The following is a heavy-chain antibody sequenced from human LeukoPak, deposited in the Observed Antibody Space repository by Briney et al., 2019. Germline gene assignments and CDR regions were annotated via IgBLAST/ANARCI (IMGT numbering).Heavy chain of an antibody. CDR2: ISAYNGNT. V-gene: IGHV1-18*01. CDR3: AREKNEGYYYDSSGYFDY. J-gene: IGHJ4*02. CDR1: GYTFTSYG. Sequence: ASVKVSCKASGYTFTSYGISWVRQAPGQGLEWMGWISAYNGNTNYAQKLQGRVTMTTDTSTSTAYMELRSLRSDDTAVYYCAREKNEGYYYDSSGYFDYWGQGTLVTVSS. D-gene: IGHD3-22*01.